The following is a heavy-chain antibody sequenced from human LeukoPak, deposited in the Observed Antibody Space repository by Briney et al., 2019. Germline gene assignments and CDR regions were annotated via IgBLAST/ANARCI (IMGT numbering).Heavy chain of an antibody. D-gene: IGHD3-22*01. J-gene: IGHJ4*02. Sequence: ASVKVSCKASGYTFTSYGISWVRQAPGQGLEWMGWISAYNGNTNYAQKLQGRVTMTTDTSTSTAYMELSRLRSDDTAVYYCASEAYYYDSSGYYYLKWGQGTLVTVSS. CDR2: ISAYNGNT. V-gene: IGHV1-18*01. CDR1: GYTFTSYG. CDR3: ASEAYYYDSSGYYYLK.